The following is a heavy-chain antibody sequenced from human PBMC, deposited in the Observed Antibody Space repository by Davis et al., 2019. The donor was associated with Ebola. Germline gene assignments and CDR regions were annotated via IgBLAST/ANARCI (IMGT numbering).Heavy chain of an antibody. J-gene: IGHJ6*02. CDR2: IYYSGST. Sequence: PSETLSLTCTVSGGSISSYYWSWIRQPPGKGLEWIGYIYYSGSTNYNPSLKSRVTISVDTSKNQFSLKLSSVTAADTAVYYCARAGLSHPIGAMDVWGQGTTVTVSS. CDR1: GGSISSYY. CDR3: ARAGLSHPIGAMDV. D-gene: IGHD2/OR15-2a*01. V-gene: IGHV4-59*12.